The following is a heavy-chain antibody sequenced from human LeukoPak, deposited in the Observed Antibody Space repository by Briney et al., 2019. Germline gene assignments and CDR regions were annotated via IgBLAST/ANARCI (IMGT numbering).Heavy chain of an antibody. J-gene: IGHJ4*02. V-gene: IGHV3-21*01. CDR1: GFTFSSYS. Sequence: PGGSLRLSCAASGFTFSSYSMNWVRQAPGKGLEWVSSISSSSSYIYYADSVKGRFTISRDNAKNSLYLQMNSLRDEDTAVYYCARVATIKKYYFDYWGQGTLVTVSS. CDR3: ARVATIKKYYFDY. CDR2: ISSSSSYI. D-gene: IGHD5-12*01.